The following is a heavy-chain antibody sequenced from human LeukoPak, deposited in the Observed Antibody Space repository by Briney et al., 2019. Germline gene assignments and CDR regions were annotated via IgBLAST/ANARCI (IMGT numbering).Heavy chain of an antibody. CDR1: GFSFSNAW. V-gene: IGHV3-15*01. CDR3: TTRTLSIAVAGMDYFDY. J-gene: IGHJ4*02. Sequence: GGSLRLSCAASGFSFSNAWMGWVRPAPGKGRGWGGRIKSKTDGGTTDYAAPVKGRFTISRDVSKNTLYLQMNSLKTEDTAVYYCTTRTLSIAVAGMDYFDYWGQGTRDTVSS. D-gene: IGHD6-19*01. CDR2: IKSKTDGGTT.